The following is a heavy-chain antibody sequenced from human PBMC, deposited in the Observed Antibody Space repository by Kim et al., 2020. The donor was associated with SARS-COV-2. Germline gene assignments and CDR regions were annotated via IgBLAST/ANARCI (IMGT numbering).Heavy chain of an antibody. V-gene: IGHV3-74*03. J-gene: IGHJ4*02. Sequence: STTYADSVKGRFTISRDNTKNPLSLEMNSLRADDTAVYFCASGYNYRFDHWGQGPLVSVSS. CDR2: ST. CDR3: ASGYNYRFDH. D-gene: IGHD5-12*01.